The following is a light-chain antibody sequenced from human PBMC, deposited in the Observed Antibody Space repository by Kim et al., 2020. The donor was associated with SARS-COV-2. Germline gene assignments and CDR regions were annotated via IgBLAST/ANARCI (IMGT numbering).Light chain of an antibody. CDR3: CSYAGSWV. J-gene: IGLJ3*02. Sequence: SPGQSFTIACTGTSSDVGGYNYFSWYQQHPGKAPKLMIYDVSKLPSGVPDRFSGSKSGNTASLTISGLQAEDEADYYCCSYAGSWVFGGGTQLTVL. CDR2: DVS. CDR1: SSDVGGYNY. V-gene: IGLV2-11*01.